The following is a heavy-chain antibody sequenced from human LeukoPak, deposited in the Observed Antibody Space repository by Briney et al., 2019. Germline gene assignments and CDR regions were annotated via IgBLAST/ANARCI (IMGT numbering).Heavy chain of an antibody. CDR3: ASAAGPFDN. D-gene: IGHD6-13*01. Sequence: GGSLRLSCAASGFTFSSYGMHWVRQAPGKGLEWVAVIWFDGSTKYYVDSVNGRFTISRDNSKNTLYLQMNSLRAEDTAVYYCASAAGPFDNWGQGTLVTVSS. CDR2: IWFDGSTK. J-gene: IGHJ4*02. V-gene: IGHV3-33*01. CDR1: GFTFSSYG.